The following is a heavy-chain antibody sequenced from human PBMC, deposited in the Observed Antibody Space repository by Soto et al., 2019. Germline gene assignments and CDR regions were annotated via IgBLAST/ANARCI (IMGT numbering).Heavy chain of an antibody. J-gene: IGHJ4*02. D-gene: IGHD1-26*01. CDR3: TTDPNSGSYHSGFDY. CDR2: IKSKTDGGTT. V-gene: IGHV3-15*01. Sequence: GGSLRLSCAASGFTFSNAWMSWVRQAPGKGLEWVGRIKSKTDGGTTDYAAPVKGRFTISRDDSKNTLYLQVNSLKTEDTAVYYCTTDPNSGSYHSGFDYWGRGTLVTVSS. CDR1: GFTFSNAW.